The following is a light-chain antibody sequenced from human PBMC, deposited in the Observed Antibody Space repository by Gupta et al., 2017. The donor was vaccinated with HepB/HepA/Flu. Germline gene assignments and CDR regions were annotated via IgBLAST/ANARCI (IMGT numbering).Light chain of an antibody. J-gene: IGLJ2*01. V-gene: IGLV1-44*01. CDR3: DAREDNINHVI. CDR1: SSDIGSNN. CDR2: STN. Sequence: QSVLTQPPSASGTPGHRVTISWSGSSSDIGSNNVNWYQQLPGKAPKLIIYSTNQRPSGVPDRFSGSKSGNTASLAITGLQSEDEAEYYCDAREDNINHVIFGGGTKLTVL.